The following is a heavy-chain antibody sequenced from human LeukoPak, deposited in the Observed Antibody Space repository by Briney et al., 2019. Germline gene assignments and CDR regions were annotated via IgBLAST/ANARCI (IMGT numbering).Heavy chain of an antibody. CDR2: IISIFGTA. V-gene: IGHV1-69*13. CDR1: GGTFSSYA. CDR3: ARVSLGNEPGSPQNYYYYGMDV. J-gene: IGHJ6*02. Sequence: SVNVSCKASGGTFSSYAISWVRQAPGQGLEWMGGIISIFGTANYAQKFQGRVTITADESTSTAYMELSSLRSEDTAVYYCARVSLGNEPGSPQNYYYYGMDVWGQGTTVTVSS.